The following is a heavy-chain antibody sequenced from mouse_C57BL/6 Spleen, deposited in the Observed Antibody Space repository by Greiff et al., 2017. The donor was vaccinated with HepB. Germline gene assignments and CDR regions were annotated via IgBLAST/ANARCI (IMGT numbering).Heavy chain of an antibody. CDR3: ARKGIYYGNYWYFDV. CDR1: GFSLSTSGMG. V-gene: IGHV8-12*01. CDR2: IYWDDDK. J-gene: IGHJ1*03. Sequence: QVTLKESGPGLLQSSQTLSLTCSFSGFSLSTSGMGVSWIRQPSGKGLEWLAHIYWDDDKRYNPSLKSRITISKETSRNQVFLKITSVDTADTATYYCARKGIYYGNYWYFDVWGTGTTVTVSS. D-gene: IGHD2-1*01.